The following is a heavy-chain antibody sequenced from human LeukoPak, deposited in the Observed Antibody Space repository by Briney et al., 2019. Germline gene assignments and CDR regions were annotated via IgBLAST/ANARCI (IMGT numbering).Heavy chain of an antibody. CDR2: INTNTGNP. J-gene: IGHJ5*02. D-gene: IGHD6-19*01. CDR3: ARYQAVAGRDNWFDP. V-gene: IGHV7-4-1*02. CDR1: GYTFTRYA. Sequence: GASVKVSCKASGYTFTRYAVNWVRQAPGQGPEWMGWINTNTGNPTYAQGFTGRFVFSLDTSVTTAYLQISSLKAEDTAVYYCARYQAVAGRDNWFDPWGQGTLVTVSS.